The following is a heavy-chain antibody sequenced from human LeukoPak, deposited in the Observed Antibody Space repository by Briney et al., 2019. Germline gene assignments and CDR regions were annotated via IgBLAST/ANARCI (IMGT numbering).Heavy chain of an antibody. Sequence: PGGSLRLSCAASGFTFNGSALHWVRQASGKGLEWVGRIRSKTNNYATACAASMKGRFTISRDDSKNTAYLQMNSLKTEDTAVYYCTRGSKQYCSGGTCLDRWGQGTLVTVSS. V-gene: IGHV3-73*01. CDR1: GFTFNGSA. CDR2: IRSKTNNYAT. J-gene: IGHJ5*02. D-gene: IGHD2-15*01. CDR3: TRGSKQYCSGGTCLDR.